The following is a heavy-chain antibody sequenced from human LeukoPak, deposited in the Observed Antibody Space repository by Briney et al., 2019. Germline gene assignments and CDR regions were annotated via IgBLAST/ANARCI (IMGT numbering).Heavy chain of an antibody. V-gene: IGHV1-2*02. CDR2: INPNSGGT. J-gene: IGHJ6*04. Sequence: ASVKVSCKASGYTFTGYYMHWVRQAPGQGLEWMGWINPNSGGTNYVQKFQGRATMTRDTSISTAYMELSRWRSDDTAVHYCARHEVAQDYNYGWGKGTTVTVSS. CDR3: ARHEVAQDYNYG. CDR1: GYTFTGYY. D-gene: IGHD1-1*01.